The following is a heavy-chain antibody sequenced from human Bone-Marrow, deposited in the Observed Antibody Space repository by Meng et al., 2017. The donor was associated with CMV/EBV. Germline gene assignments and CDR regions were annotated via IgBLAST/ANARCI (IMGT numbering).Heavy chain of an antibody. D-gene: IGHD6-6*01. V-gene: IGHV1-69*05. CDR2: IIPIFGTA. Sequence: SVKVSCKASGGTFSSYAISWVRQAPGQGLEWMGGIIPIFGTANYAQKFQGRVTITTDESTSTAYMELSSLRSEDTAVYYCAREGQPHSSSLKFWGQGTLVNGSS. CDR1: GGTFSSYA. CDR3: AREGQPHSSSLKF. J-gene: IGHJ4*02.